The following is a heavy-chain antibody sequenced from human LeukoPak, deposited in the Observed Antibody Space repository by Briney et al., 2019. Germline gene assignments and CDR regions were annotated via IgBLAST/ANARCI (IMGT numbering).Heavy chain of an antibody. CDR3: ARGGSIGFDY. CDR2: IGKGGDT. CDR1: GFTFSNFD. J-gene: IGHJ4*02. Sequence: GGSLRLSCAASGFTFSNFDMHWVRQVTGKGLEWVSSIGKGGDTYYLGSVKGRFTISRENAKNSLYLQMSSLRAGDTAVYYCARGGSIGFDYWGQGILVTVSS. D-gene: IGHD2-15*01. V-gene: IGHV3-13*01.